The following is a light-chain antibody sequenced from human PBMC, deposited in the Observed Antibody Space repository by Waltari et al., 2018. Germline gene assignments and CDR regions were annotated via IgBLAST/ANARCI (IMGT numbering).Light chain of an antibody. CDR3: QQYDDWPPYT. V-gene: IGKV3D-15*01. CDR1: QSINMN. Sequence: EIVMTQSPVILSVSPGERATLSCRASQSINMNLAWYQQKPGQAPRLLIYSASTRATGIPARFSGGGSGTEFTLAISSMQSEDFAVYFCQQYDDWPPYTFGQGTKLEIK. J-gene: IGKJ2*01. CDR2: SAS.